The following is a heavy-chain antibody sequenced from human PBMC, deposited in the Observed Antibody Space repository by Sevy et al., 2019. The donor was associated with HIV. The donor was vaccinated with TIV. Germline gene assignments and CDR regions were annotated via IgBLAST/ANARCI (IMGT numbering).Heavy chain of an antibody. CDR3: ATEAGRAEKRYYESRAYYST. D-gene: IGHD3-22*01. CDR1: GYTFVGYY. CDR2: INPASGGT. V-gene: IGHV1-2*02. Sequence: ASLKVSCKTSGYTFVGYYIHWVRQAPGQGLEWMGWINPASGGTDYARAFQGRVTMTRDTSLRTAYMEVRWLKSDDTAVYYCATEAGRAEKRYYESRAYYSTWGQGTPVTVSS. J-gene: IGHJ4*02.